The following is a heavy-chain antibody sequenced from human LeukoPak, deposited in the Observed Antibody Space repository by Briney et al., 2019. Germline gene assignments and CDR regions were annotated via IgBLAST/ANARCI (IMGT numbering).Heavy chain of an antibody. D-gene: IGHD1-26*01. CDR3: ARDPDSSYEWGPFDP. CDR1: GDSVSSNSAS. V-gene: IGHV6-1*01. J-gene: IGHJ5*02. CDR2: TYYTSKWNS. Sequence: SQTLSLTCAISGDSVSSNSASWNWIRQSPSRGLEWLGRTYYTSKWNSDYAESVKSRITINPDTSKNQFSLHLNSVTPEGTAVYYCARDPDSSYEWGPFDPWGQGILVTVSS.